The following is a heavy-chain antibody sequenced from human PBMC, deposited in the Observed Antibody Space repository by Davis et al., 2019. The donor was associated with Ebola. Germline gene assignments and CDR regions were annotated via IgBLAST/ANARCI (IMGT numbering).Heavy chain of an antibody. Sequence: GSLRLSCAVYGGSFSDYFWSWIRQPPEKGLEWTGEISHHSGYTNYNPSLKSRVTISVDTSKNQFSLKLSSVTAADTAVYYCARDSGPYGMDVWGQGTTVTVSS. CDR2: ISHHSGYT. CDR1: GGSFSDYF. D-gene: IGHD2-21*01. V-gene: IGHV4-34*01. CDR3: ARDSGPYGMDV. J-gene: IGHJ6*02.